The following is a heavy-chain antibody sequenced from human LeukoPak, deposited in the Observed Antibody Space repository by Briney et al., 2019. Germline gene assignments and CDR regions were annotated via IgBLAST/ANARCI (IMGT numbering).Heavy chain of an antibody. CDR3: ARRGGSYSHSDF. V-gene: IGHV1-18*01. CDR2: VSPYNGNT. Sequence: GASLKVSCKASGYTFTGYGIIWVRQAPGQGLEWMGWVSPYNGNTDYAQKLQGRVTMTTNTSTTTAYMELRSLTFDDTAVYYCARRGGSYSHSDFWGQGTLVTVSS. CDR1: GYTFTGYG. J-gene: IGHJ4*02. D-gene: IGHD1-26*01.